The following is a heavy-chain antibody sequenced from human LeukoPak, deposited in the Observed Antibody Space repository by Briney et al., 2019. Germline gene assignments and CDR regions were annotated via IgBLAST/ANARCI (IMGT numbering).Heavy chain of an antibody. CDR1: GYTLTELS. Sequence: ASVKVSCKVSGYTLTELSMHWVRQAPGRGLEWMGGFDPEDGETIYAQKFQGRVTMTEDTSTDTAYMELSSLRSEDTAVYYCATSASKWFGEGGVGYWGQGTLVTVSS. V-gene: IGHV1-24*01. D-gene: IGHD3-10*01. CDR3: ATSASKWFGEGGVGY. CDR2: FDPEDGET. J-gene: IGHJ4*02.